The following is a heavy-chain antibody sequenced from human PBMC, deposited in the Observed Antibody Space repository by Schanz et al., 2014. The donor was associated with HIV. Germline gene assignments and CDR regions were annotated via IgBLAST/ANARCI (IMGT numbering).Heavy chain of an antibody. CDR2: ISGGGGDT. D-gene: IGHD2-15*01. CDR3: ARDMCTAGSCYYFDH. CDR1: GFSFSSHS. V-gene: IGHV3-21*02. Sequence: EVQLMESGGDLVQPGGSLRLSCTASGFSFSSHSMNWVRQAPGKGLEWVSGISGGGGDTYYADSVKGRFTISRDNSKNTLYLEMNSLRVEDTAVYYCARDMCTAGSCYYFDHWGQRTLVTVSS. J-gene: IGHJ4*02.